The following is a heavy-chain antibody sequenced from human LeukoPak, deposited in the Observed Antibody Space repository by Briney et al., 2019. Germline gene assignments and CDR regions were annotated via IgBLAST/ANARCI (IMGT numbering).Heavy chain of an antibody. Sequence: ASVKVSCKASGYTFTSYGISWVRQAPGQGLEWMGWISAYIGNTNYAQKLQGRVTMTTDTSTSTAYMELRSLRSDDTAVYYCARDPRESSSCWDYYYYGMDVWGQGTTVTVSS. J-gene: IGHJ6*02. V-gene: IGHV1-18*01. CDR1: GYTFTSYG. CDR3: ARDPRESSSCWDYYYYGMDV. D-gene: IGHD6-13*01. CDR2: ISAYIGNT.